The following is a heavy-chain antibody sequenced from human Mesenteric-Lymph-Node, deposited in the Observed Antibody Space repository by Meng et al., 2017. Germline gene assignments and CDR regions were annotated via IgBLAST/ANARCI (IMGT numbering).Heavy chain of an antibody. V-gene: IGHV3-74*01. CDR1: GFTFSSYG. CDR3: VRGIAVAGTTPLNY. CDR2: IDSDGSTP. J-gene: IGHJ4*02. Sequence: GGSLRLSCAASGFTFSSYGMHWVRQDPGKGLVWVSRIDSDGSTPIYADSVKGRFTISRDNAKNTLYLQMNSLRAEDTAVYYCVRGIAVAGTTPLNYWGQGTLVTVSS. D-gene: IGHD6-19*01.